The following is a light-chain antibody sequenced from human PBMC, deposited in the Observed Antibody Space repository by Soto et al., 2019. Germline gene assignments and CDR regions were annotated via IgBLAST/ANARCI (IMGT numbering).Light chain of an antibody. CDR1: SSDVGGYNY. Sequence: QSVLTQPPSASGSPGQSVTISCTGTSSDVGGYNYVSWYQQHPGKAPKLMIYEVNKRPSGVPDRFSGPKSGNTASLTVSGLQAEDEADYFCSSYAGSNNYVFGTGTKVTVL. CDR2: EVN. V-gene: IGLV2-8*01. J-gene: IGLJ1*01. CDR3: SSYAGSNNYV.